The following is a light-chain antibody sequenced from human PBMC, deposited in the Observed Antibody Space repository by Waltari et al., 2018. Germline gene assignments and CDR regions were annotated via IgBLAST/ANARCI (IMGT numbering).Light chain of an antibody. CDR2: KAS. Sequence: DIQMTQSPSPLSASVGARVTITCRASQSISSWLAWYQQKPGKAPKLLIYKASTLESGVPSRFSGSGSGTEFTLTISSLQPDDFATYYCQQYNNYPYTFGQGTRLEIK. CDR3: QQYNNYPYT. V-gene: IGKV1-5*03. J-gene: IGKJ2*01. CDR1: QSISSW.